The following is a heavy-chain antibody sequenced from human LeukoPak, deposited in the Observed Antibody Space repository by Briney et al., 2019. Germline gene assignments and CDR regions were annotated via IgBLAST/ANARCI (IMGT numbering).Heavy chain of an antibody. CDR3: ARAQSGHCSSTRCYDYGMDV. CDR2: INQNGSEK. V-gene: IGHV3-7*01. J-gene: IGHJ6*02. CDR1: TFTFSNYW. Sequence: GGSLRLSCAASTFTFSNYWMSWVRQAPGKGLEWVANINQNGSEKYYADSVKGRFTFSRDNAKNSLYLQMNCLRAEDTAVYYCARAQSGHCSSTRCYDYGMDVWGQGTTVTVSS. D-gene: IGHD2-2*01.